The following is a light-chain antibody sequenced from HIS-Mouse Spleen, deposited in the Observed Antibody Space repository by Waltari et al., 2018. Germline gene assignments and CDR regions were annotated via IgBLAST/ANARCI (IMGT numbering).Light chain of an antibody. CDR1: QSVSSN. CDR3: QQYNNWPPCT. Sequence: EIVMTQSPATLSVSPGASATLSCRASQSVSSNLAWYQQKPGQAPRLRIYGASTRATGIPARFSGSGSGTEFTLTISSMQSEDFAVYYCQQYNNWPPCTFGQGTKLEIK. J-gene: IGKJ2*02. CDR2: GAS. V-gene: IGKV3-15*01.